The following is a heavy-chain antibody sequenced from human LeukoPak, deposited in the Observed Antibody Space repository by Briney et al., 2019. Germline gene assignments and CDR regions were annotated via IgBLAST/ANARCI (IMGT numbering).Heavy chain of an antibody. CDR2: IYYSGST. D-gene: IGHD2-2*02. V-gene: IGHV4-59*08. Sequence: SETLSLTCTVSGGSISSYYWSWIRQPPGKGLEWIGYIYYSGSTNYNPSLKSRVTISVDTSKNQFSLKLSSVTAADTAVYYCARHCSSTNCYMESPGTENYYYYYMDVWGKGTTVTVSS. J-gene: IGHJ6*03. CDR1: GGSISSYY. CDR3: ARHCSSTNCYMESPGTENYYYYYMDV.